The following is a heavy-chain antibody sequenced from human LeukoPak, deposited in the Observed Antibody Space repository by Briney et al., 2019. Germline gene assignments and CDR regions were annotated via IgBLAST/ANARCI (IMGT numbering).Heavy chain of an antibody. J-gene: IGHJ5*02. CDR2: ISSGSSYI. D-gene: IGHD2-8*01. CDR3: ARDGPNYCSNGVCYAPVDP. V-gene: IGHV3-21*01. CDR1: GFTFSSHS. Sequence: GGSLRLSCAASGFTFSSHSMNWVRQAPGRGLEWVASISSGSSYIYYADSVKGRFTISRDNGKNSLYLQMNSLRAEDTAVYYCARDGPNYCSNGVCYAPVDPWGQGTLVTVSS.